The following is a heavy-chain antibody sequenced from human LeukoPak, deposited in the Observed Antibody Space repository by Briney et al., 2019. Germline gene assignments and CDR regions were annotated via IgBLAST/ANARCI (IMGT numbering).Heavy chain of an antibody. J-gene: IGHJ4*02. CDR3: ATDHPDY. Sequence: GGSLRLSCAAPGFTFSTYSMKWVRQAPGKGLEWVSHISSSGTTIYYADSVKGRFTISRDNVKNSLYLQMNSLRDEDTAVYYCATDHPDYWGQGTLVTVSS. CDR1: GFTFSTYS. CDR2: ISSSGTTI. V-gene: IGHV3-48*02.